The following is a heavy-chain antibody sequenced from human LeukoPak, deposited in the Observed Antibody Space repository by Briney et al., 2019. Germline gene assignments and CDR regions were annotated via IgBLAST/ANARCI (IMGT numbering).Heavy chain of an antibody. V-gene: IGHV3-74*01. Sequence: PGGSLRLSCEASGSTFSNYWMHWVRHAPGKGLMWVSQISTDGSQTFYADSVKGRFTISRDNAKNTLFLQMDSLRPEDTAVYYCVRSLRSADFWGQGTLVTVSS. CDR1: GSTFSNYW. J-gene: IGHJ4*02. CDR2: ISTDGSQT. CDR3: VRSLRSADF.